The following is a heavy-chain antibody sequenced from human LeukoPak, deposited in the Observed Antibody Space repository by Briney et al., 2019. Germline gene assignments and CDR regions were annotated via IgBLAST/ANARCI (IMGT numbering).Heavy chain of an antibody. D-gene: IGHD4-17*01. CDR2: IQSGGST. CDR1: GFTFSSYA. Sequence: PGESLRLSCAASGFTFSSYAMSWVRQSPEKGLEWVSVIQSGGSTYYTDSVKGRFTISRDNSKNTLYLQMNSLRAEDTAVYYCARREDYGDYEFWGQGTLVTVSS. J-gene: IGHJ4*02. CDR3: ARREDYGDYEF. V-gene: IGHV3-53*01.